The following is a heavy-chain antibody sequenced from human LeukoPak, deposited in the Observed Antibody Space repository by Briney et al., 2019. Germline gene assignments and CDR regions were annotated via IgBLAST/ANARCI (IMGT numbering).Heavy chain of an antibody. J-gene: IGHJ6*04. CDR3: ARDLHYYGMDV. V-gene: IGHV3-53*01. Sequence: GGSLRLSCAASGFTVSSYYMSWVRQAPGKGLEWVSVIYSGGSTYYADSVKGRFTISRDNSKNTLYLQMNSLRAEDTAVYYCARDLHYYGMDVWGKGTTVSVSS. CDR2: IYSGGST. CDR1: GFTVSSYY.